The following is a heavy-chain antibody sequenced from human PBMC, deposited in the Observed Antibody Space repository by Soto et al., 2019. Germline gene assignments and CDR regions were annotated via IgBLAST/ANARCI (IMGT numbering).Heavy chain of an antibody. CDR1: GFTFNHYA. Sequence: GGSLRLSCAASGFTFNHYAMSWVRQAPGKGLEWVSIIIANGGTFYADSVKGRFAISRDNSKNTVYLQMSSLRVEDTAIYYCAKDYTVAADPSSVILFDYWGQGALVTVSS. V-gene: IGHV3-23*01. J-gene: IGHJ4*02. CDR2: IIANGGT. CDR3: AKDYTVAADPSSVILFDY. D-gene: IGHD2-15*01.